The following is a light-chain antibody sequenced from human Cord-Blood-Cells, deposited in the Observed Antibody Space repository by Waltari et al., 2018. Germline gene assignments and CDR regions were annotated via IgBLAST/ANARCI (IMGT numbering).Light chain of an antibody. CDR2: GVS. CDR3: SSYTSSSTYV. Sequence: QSALTQPASVSGSPGQSITISCTGTRSDVGGYNYVSWYPQTPGKAPKLMIYGVSNRPARVSNPLSGFKSGNTASLTICALPAEDEADYYCSSYTSSSTYVFGTATKVTVL. CDR1: RSDVGGYNY. J-gene: IGLJ1*01. V-gene: IGLV2-14*03.